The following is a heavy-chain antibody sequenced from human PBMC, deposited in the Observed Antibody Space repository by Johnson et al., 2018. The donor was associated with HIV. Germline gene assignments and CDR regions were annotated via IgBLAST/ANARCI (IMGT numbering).Heavy chain of an antibody. D-gene: IGHD6-13*01. V-gene: IGHV3-9*01. CDR1: GFTVSSNY. J-gene: IGHJ3*02. CDR2: ISWNSGSI. Sequence: VQLVESGGGLIQPGGSPRLSCAASGFTVSSNYMSWVRQAPGKGLEWVSGISWNSGSIGYADSVKGRFSISRDNAKNSLYLQMNSLRSEDTALYYCAKDGSIAAAGNDAFDIWGQGTMVTVSS. CDR3: AKDGSIAAAGNDAFDI.